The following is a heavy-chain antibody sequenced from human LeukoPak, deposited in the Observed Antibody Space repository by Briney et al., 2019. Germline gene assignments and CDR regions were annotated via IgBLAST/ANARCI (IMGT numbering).Heavy chain of an antibody. CDR1: GYTFTCYY. D-gene: IGHD6-13*01. CDR2: INPNSGGT. J-gene: IGHJ4*02. CDR3: ARGDSSSWYRGASVFLGGDY. Sequence: ASVKVSCKASGYTFTCYYMHWVRQAPGQGLEWMGWINPNSGGTNYAQKFQGRVTMTRDTSISTAYMELSRLRSDDTAMYYCARGDSSSWYRGASVFLGGDYWGQGTLVTVSS. V-gene: IGHV1-2*02.